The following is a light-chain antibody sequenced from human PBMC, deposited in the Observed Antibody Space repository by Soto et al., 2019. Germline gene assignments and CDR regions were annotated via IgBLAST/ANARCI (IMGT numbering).Light chain of an antibody. Sequence: QSALTQPRSVSGSPGQSVTISCTGTSSDVGGYNYVSWYRQHPGKAPKLMIYDVTKRPSGVPDRFSGSKSGNTASLTISGLQAEDEADYYCCSYAGSFSVVFGGGTKPPS. V-gene: IGLV2-11*01. CDR2: DVT. CDR3: CSYAGSFSVV. CDR1: SSDVGGYNY. J-gene: IGLJ2*01.